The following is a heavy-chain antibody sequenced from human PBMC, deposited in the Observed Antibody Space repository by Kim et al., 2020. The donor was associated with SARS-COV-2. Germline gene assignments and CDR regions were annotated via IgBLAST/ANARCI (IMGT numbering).Heavy chain of an antibody. CDR3: ASLEWLPRYGMDV. CDR2: ISSRSSYI. V-gene: IGHV3-21*01. D-gene: IGHD6-19*01. J-gene: IGHJ6*02. Sequence: GGSLRLSCAASGFTFSSYSMNGVRQAPGKGLEWVSSISSRSSYIYYADSVKGRFTISRDNAKNSLYLQMTSLRAEDTAVYYCASLEWLPRYGMDVWGQGTTDTVAS. CDR1: GFTFSSYS.